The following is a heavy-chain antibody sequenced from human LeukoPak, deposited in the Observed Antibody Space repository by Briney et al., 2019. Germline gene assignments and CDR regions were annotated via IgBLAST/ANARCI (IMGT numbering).Heavy chain of an antibody. CDR2: IYYSGST. V-gene: IGHV4-59*01. J-gene: IGHJ4*02. D-gene: IGHD6-19*01. CDR1: GGSISSYY. CDR3: ARAEEYSSGWYLGY. Sequence: SETLSLTCTVSGGSISSYYWSWTRQPPGKGLEWIGYIYYSGSTNYNPSLKSRVTISVDTSKNQFSLKLSSVTAADTAVYYCARAEEYSSGWYLGYWGQGTLVTVSS.